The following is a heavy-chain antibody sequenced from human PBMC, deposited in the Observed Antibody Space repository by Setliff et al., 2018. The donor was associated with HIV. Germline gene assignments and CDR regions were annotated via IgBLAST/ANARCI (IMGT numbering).Heavy chain of an antibody. V-gene: IGHV3-33*03. CDR1: GFTFSNYG. CDR3: AKDFQWSTVNTPLNYQYGMDV. CDR2: IWYDGSDK. Sequence: GFLRLSCAASGFTFSNYGMHWVRQAPGKGLEWVAFIWYDGSDKYYLDSVKGRFTISRDNSKNTLYLQMNNLRPEDTAVYYCAKDFQWSTVNTPLNYQYGMDVWGQGTTVTVSS. J-gene: IGHJ6*02. D-gene: IGHD4-17*01.